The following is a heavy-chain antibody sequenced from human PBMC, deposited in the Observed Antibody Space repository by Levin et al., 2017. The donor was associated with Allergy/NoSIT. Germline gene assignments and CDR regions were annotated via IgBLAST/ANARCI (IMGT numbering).Heavy chain of an antibody. V-gene: IGHV4-34*01. CDR2: INHSGST. Sequence: PSETLSLTCAVYGGSFSGYYWSWIRQPPGKGLEWIGEINHSGSTNYNPSLKSRVTISVDTSKNQFSLKLSSVTAADTAVYYCARGPPLPDSSGTFDYWGQGTLVTVSS. J-gene: IGHJ4*02. D-gene: IGHD3-22*01. CDR1: GGSFSGYY. CDR3: ARGPPLPDSSGTFDY.